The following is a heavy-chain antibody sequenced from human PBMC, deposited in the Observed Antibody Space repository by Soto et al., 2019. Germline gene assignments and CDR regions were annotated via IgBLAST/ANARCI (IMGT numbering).Heavy chain of an antibody. CDR3: ATWVDYGDFEGFDF. CDR2: VDPNGGGS. CDR1: AYSFTDYK. J-gene: IGHJ4*02. V-gene: IGHV1-2*04. D-gene: IGHD4-17*01. Sequence: ASVKGSCKTSAYSFTDYKLHWVRQAPGQGLEWMGWVDPNGGGSNSAQKFQGSVTMTWDTSITTAYLDLTRLTTNDTATYFCATWVDYGDFEGFDFWGQGTLVTVSS.